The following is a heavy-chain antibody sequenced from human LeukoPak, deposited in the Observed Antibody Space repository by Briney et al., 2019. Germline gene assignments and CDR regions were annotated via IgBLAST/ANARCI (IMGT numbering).Heavy chain of an antibody. Sequence: GASVKVSCKAAGYTSTRPDINWVRQATGKGLEWLGWMNPSDQTGYAQNFQGRLTFTRDISGNTAYMELSSLTPDDTAVYFCARYTIANGFDMWGQGTMVTVSS. V-gene: IGHV1-8*01. CDR3: ARYTIANGFDM. J-gene: IGHJ3*02. CDR1: GYTSTRPD. D-gene: IGHD2-21*01. CDR2: MNPSDQT.